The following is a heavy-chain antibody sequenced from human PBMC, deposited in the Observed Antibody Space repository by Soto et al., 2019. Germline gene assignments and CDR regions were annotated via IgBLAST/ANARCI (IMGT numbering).Heavy chain of an antibody. CDR3: ELHLQYIPY. V-gene: IGHV3-30*03. J-gene: IGHJ4*02. Sequence: PGGSLRLSCAASGFTFSSYGMHWVRQAPGKGLEWVAVISYDGSNKYYADSVKGRFTISRDNSKNTLYLQMNSLRAEDTAVYYCELHLQYIPYWGQGTLVTVSS. CDR2: ISYDGSNK. CDR1: GFTFSSYG. D-gene: IGHD1-7*01.